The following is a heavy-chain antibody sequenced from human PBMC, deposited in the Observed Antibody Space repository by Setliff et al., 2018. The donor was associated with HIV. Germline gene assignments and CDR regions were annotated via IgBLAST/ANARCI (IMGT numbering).Heavy chain of an antibody. CDR3: ARGPPFAY. J-gene: IGHJ4*02. CDR1: DGSFSSDY. CDR2: IAYSGTTMYT. V-gene: IGHV4-59*12. Sequence: PSETLSLTCTVSDGSFSSDYWTWIRQTPGKGLEWIADIAYSGTTMYTNYNPSLESRVIVSEDTSRDQFFLKLTSVTADDTAIYYCARGPPFAYWGQGLLVTVSS.